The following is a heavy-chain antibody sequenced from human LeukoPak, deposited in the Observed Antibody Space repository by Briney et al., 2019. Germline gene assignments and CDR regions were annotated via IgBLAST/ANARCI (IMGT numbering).Heavy chain of an antibody. CDR1: GFTFSSYA. D-gene: IGHD3-16*01. CDR2: ISGSGGST. V-gene: IGHV3-23*01. CDR3: AKERGSYTYYFDY. Sequence: QSGGSLRLSCAASGFTFSSYAMSWVRQAPGKGLKWVSAISGSGGSTYYADSVKGRFTISRDNSKNTLYLQMNSLRAEDTAVYYCAKERGSYTYYFDYWGQGTLVTVSS. J-gene: IGHJ4*02.